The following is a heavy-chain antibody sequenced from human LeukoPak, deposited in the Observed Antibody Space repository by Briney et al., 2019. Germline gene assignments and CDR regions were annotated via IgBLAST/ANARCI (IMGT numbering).Heavy chain of an antibody. CDR1: GFTFNSYG. Sequence: QPGGSLRLSCVGSGFTFNSYGMHWVRQAPGKGLQWVAAITYDGSTRYHADSVKGRFTISRDNSKDTLYLQMNSLKIEDTATYYCARVRRYSQYESSGYYADSWGQGTLVTVSS. J-gene: IGHJ5*01. CDR3: ARVRRYSQYESSGYYADS. V-gene: IGHV3-30*03. D-gene: IGHD3-22*01. CDR2: ITYDGSTR.